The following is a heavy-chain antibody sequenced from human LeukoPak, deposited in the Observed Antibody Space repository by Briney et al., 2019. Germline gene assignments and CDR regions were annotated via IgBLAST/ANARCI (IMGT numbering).Heavy chain of an antibody. D-gene: IGHD3-10*01. CDR3: ARRIRGVTVDY. CDR1: GESPSGYF. Sequence: SETLSLTCAVYGESPSGYFWTWIRQPPGKGLEWIGEISHGGSTSYNPSLKSRVTMSADTSKNQFSLKLRSVTAADTAVYYCARRIRGVTVDYWGQGTLVTVSS. V-gene: IGHV4-34*01. CDR2: ISHGGST. J-gene: IGHJ4*02.